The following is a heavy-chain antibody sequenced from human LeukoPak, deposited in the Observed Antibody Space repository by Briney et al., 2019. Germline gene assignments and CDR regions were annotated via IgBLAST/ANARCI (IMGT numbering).Heavy chain of an antibody. Sequence: SETLSLTCTVSGGSISTYYWSWVRQPAGKRLEWIGRIHASGSTNYNPSLKSRVTMSVDTSKNQFSLELSSVTAADTAVYYCARDIWFDPWGQGTLVTVSS. CDR1: GGSISTYY. CDR3: ARDIWFDP. J-gene: IGHJ5*02. V-gene: IGHV4-4*07. CDR2: IHASGST.